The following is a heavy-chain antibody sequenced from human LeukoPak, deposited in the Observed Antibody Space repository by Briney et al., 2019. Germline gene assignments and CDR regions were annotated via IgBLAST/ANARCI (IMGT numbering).Heavy chain of an antibody. CDR2: ISYDGSNK. Sequence: GGSLRLSCAASGFTFSSYAMHWVRQAPGKGLEWVAVISYDGSNKYYADSVKGRFTISRDNSKNTLYLQMNSLRAEDTAVYYCARDPGDYWGQGTLVTVSS. V-gene: IGHV3-30-3*01. CDR3: ARDPGDY. J-gene: IGHJ4*02. CDR1: GFTFSSYA.